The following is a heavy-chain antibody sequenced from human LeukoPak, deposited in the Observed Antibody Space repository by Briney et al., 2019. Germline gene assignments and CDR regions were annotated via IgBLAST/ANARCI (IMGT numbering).Heavy chain of an antibody. J-gene: IGHJ5*02. CDR1: GDIVSSNRAA. CDR2: TYYRSKWHN. V-gene: IGHV6-1*01. CDR3: VRGITPEAFDNSGYRVPAKLFDP. Sequence: SQTLSLTCAISGDIVSSNRAAWNWIRQSPSRGLEWLGRTYYRSKWHNDYAVSVKSRIIINPDRSKNQVSLQLNSVTPEDTAVYYCVRGITPEAFDNSGYRVPAKLFDPWGQGNLVTVSS. D-gene: IGHD3-22*01.